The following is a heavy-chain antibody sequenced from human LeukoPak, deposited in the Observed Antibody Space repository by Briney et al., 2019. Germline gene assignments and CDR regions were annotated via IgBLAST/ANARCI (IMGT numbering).Heavy chain of an antibody. Sequence: GGSLRLSCAASGFTFSSYWMSWVRQAPGKGLEWVANIKQDGSEKYYVDSVKGRFTISRDNSKNSLYLQMNSLRTEDTALYYCAKDGGGSWTPDYWGQGTLVTVSS. J-gene: IGHJ4*02. CDR1: GFTFSSYW. CDR2: IKQDGSEK. V-gene: IGHV3-7*03. D-gene: IGHD3/OR15-3a*01. CDR3: AKDGGGSWTPDY.